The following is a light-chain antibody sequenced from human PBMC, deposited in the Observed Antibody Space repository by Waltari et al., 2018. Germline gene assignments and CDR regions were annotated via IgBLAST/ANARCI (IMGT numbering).Light chain of an antibody. V-gene: IGLV2-18*02. CDR1: SSDIGGYDG. J-gene: IGLJ6*01. CDR3: GSSRSGSTFV. Sequence: QSALTQPPSVSKSLGQSVTISCTGTSSDIGGYDGVSWYQHHSGTAPRLLIYEVSKGPSGCSARFSGSKSGNTASLTISGLQTEDEADYYCGSSRSGSTFVFGSGTKLTVL. CDR2: EVS.